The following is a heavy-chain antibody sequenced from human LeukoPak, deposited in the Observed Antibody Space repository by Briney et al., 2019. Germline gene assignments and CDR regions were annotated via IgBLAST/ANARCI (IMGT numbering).Heavy chain of an antibody. V-gene: IGHV4-30-2*03. CDR3: ARHVVSTQRTGITLDP. CDR1: GNSISSGDYY. D-gene: IGHD2-21*01. J-gene: IGHJ5*02. Sequence: SQTLSLTCTVSGNSISSGDYYWSWIRQPPGKGLEWIGSIYYSGSTYYNPSLKSRVTISVDTAKNQFSLKLRSVTAADTAVYYCARHVVSTQRTGITLDPWGQGTLVTVSS. CDR2: IYYSGST.